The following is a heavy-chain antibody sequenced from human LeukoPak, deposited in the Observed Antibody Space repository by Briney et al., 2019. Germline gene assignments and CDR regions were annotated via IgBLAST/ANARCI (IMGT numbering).Heavy chain of an antibody. CDR2: ISGCRGST. J-gene: IGHJ3*02. V-gene: IGHV3-23*01. D-gene: IGHD6-13*01. CDR3: ARERCLSSWFPDVFLM. Sequence: GGSLRLSYAASGFTFSSYGMRWVRPAPGKGGEWVSSISGCRGSTYHPDFVKGRFTISRDNSKNPLYLQMNSLRAEYTAVYYCARERCLSSWFPDVFLMWRQGTRLSVPS. CDR1: GFTFSSYG.